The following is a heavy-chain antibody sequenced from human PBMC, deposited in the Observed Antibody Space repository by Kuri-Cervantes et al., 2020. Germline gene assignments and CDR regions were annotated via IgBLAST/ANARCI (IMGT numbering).Heavy chain of an antibody. J-gene: IGHJ5*02. V-gene: IGHV3-30*03. CDR3: ADGSAVAPQGS. CDR2: ISYDGSNK. D-gene: IGHD6-19*01. Sequence: GGSLRLSCAASGFTFSSYGMHWVRQAPGKGLEWVAVISYDGSNKYYADSVKGRFTIFRDNPKNTLFLEMNSLRAEDTAVYYCADGSAVAPQGSWGQGTLVTVSS. CDR1: GFTFSSYG.